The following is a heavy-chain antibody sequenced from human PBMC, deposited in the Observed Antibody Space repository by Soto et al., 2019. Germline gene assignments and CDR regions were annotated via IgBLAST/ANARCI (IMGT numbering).Heavy chain of an antibody. CDR3: ARGEWFGELPQEGYYGMDV. CDR2: MNPNSGNT. CDR1: GYTFTSYD. Sequence: VASVKVSCKASGYTFTSYDINWVRQATGQGLEWMGWMNPNSGNTGYAQKFQGRVTMTRNTSISTAYMELSSLRSEDTAVYYCARGEWFGELPQEGYYGMDVWGQGTTVTVSS. V-gene: IGHV1-8*01. D-gene: IGHD3-10*01. J-gene: IGHJ6*02.